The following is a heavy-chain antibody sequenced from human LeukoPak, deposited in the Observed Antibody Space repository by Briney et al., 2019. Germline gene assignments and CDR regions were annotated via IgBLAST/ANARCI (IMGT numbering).Heavy chain of an antibody. D-gene: IGHD2-2*01. J-gene: IGHJ3*02. CDR1: GYTFTSYY. CDR2: INPSGGST. V-gene: IGHV1-46*01. CDR3: AAAAVVDAFDI. Sequence: ASVKVSCKASGYTFTSYYMHWVRQAPGQGLEWMGIINPSGGSTSYAQKFQGRVTMTRDTSTSTVYMELSSLRSEDTAVYYCAAAAVVDAFDIWGQGTLVTVSS.